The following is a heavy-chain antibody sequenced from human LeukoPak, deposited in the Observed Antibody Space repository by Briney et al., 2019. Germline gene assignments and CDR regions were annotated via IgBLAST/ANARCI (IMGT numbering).Heavy chain of an antibody. CDR3: ARRNYDFWSGIRYYYYGMDV. CDR2: IYYSGST. D-gene: IGHD3-3*01. V-gene: IGHV4-34*01. CDR1: GGSFSGYY. Sequence: SETLSLTCAVYGGSFSGYYWSWIRQPPGKGLEWIGSIYYSGSTYYNPSLKSRVTISVDTSKNQFSLKLSSVTAADTAVYYCARRNYDFWSGIRYYYYGMDVWGQGTTVTVSS. J-gene: IGHJ6*02.